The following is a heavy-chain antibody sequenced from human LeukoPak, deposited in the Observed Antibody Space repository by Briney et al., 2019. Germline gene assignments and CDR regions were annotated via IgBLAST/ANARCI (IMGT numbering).Heavy chain of an antibody. CDR3: AKSHSVEQRGYFDY. V-gene: IGHV3-23*01. CDR1: RFTFSTYA. D-gene: IGHD1/OR15-1a*01. Sequence: GGSLGLSCAASRFTFSTYAMSWVRQAPGKGLEWISTIANGGGSTYYADSVKGRFTISRDNSKNTLYLQMNSLRAEDTAVYYCAKSHSVEQRGYFDYWGQGTLVTVPS. J-gene: IGHJ4*02. CDR2: IANGGGST.